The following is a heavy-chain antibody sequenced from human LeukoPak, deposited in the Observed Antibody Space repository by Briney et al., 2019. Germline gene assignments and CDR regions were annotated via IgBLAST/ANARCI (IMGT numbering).Heavy chain of an antibody. V-gene: IGHV1-8*01. Sequence: VSVKVSCKASGYTFTSYDINWVRQATGQGLEWMGWMNPNSGNTGYAQKFQGRVTMTRNTSISTAYMELSSLRSEDTAVYYCAREDYSGSFYYFDYWGQGTLVTVSS. J-gene: IGHJ4*02. CDR2: MNPNSGNT. D-gene: IGHD1-26*01. CDR3: AREDYSGSFYYFDY. CDR1: GYTFTSYD.